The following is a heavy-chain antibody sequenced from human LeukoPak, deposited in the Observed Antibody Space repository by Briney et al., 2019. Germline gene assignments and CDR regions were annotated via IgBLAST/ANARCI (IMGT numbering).Heavy chain of an antibody. V-gene: IGHV3-9*01. CDR3: ARAVAEATAINYYYYYGMDV. J-gene: IGHJ6*02. CDR1: GFTFDDYA. Sequence: GRSLRLSCAASGFTFDDYAMHWVRQAPGKDLEWVSGISWNSGSIGYADSVKGRFTISRDNAKNSLYLQMNSLRAEDTALYYCARAVAEATAINYYYYYGMDVWGQGTTVTVSS. CDR2: ISWNSGSI. D-gene: IGHD6-19*01.